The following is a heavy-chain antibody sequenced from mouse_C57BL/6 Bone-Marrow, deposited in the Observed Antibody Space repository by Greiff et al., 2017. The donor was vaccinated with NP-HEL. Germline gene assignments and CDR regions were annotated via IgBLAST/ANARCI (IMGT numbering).Heavy chain of an antibody. J-gene: IGHJ2*01. D-gene: IGHD1-1*01. Sequence: QVQLKQSGAELARPGASVKLSCKASGYTFTSYGISWVKQRTGQGLEWIGEIYPRSGNTYYNEKFKGKATLTADKSSSTAYMELRSLTSEDSAVYFCAREEIYYYGSSLFDYWGQGTTLTVSS. V-gene: IGHV1-81*01. CDR3: AREEIYYYGSSLFDY. CDR2: IYPRSGNT. CDR1: GYTFTSYG.